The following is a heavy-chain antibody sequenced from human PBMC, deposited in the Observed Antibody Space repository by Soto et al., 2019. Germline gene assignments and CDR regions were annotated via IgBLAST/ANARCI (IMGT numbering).Heavy chain of an antibody. CDR1: GASISSSDYY. Sequence: XATLALTCTVSGASISSSDYYWGWIRQPPGKGLEWIGSIYYSGITYYNPSLRSRVAISVDTSKNQFSLKLTSVTAADTAVYYCARNQTMIVVVTRLPGGMDVWGQGTTVTVSS. CDR3: ARNQTMIVVVTRLPGGMDV. CDR2: IYYSGIT. J-gene: IGHJ6*02. D-gene: IGHD3-22*01. V-gene: IGHV4-39*01.